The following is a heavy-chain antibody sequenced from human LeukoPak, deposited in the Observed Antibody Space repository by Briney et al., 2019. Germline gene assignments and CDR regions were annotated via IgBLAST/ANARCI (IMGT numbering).Heavy chain of an antibody. V-gene: IGHV4-39*07. CDR3: ARSYGGNPNYFDY. J-gene: IGHJ4*02. CDR1: GGSISSSSYY. CDR2: IYYSGST. Sequence: SETLSLTCTVSGGSISSSSYYWGWIRQPPGKGLEWIGSIYYSGSTYYNPSLKSRVTISVDTSKNQFSLKLTSVTAADTAVYYCARSYGGNPNYFDYWGQGTLVTVSS. D-gene: IGHD4-23*01.